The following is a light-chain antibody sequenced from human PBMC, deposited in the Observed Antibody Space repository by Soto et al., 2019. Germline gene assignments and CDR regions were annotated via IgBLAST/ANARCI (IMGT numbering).Light chain of an antibody. CDR2: DVS. CDR1: STDIGSYNY. Sequence: QSAVTQPASLSGSPGQSITISCTGTSTDIGSYNYVSWYQQHPGKAPKLMIFDVSYRPSGISDRFSGSKSGNTASLTISGLQPEDEADYYCSSYGASSTLFGGGTKVTLL. J-gene: IGLJ2*01. CDR3: SSYGASSTL. V-gene: IGLV2-14*03.